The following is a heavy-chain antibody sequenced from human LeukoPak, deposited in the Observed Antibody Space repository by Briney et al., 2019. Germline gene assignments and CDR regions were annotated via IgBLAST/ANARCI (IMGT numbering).Heavy chain of an antibody. D-gene: IGHD2-2*02. CDR1: GFTVSSYW. Sequence: GGSLRLSCVASGFTVSSYWMSWVRQAPGKGLEWVANIKQDGSEKYYVDSVKGRFTISRDNAKNSLFLQMNSLRAEDTAVYYCARGWGDCTTVSCYTGGDVFDMWGQGTMVTVSS. CDR3: ARGWGDCTTVSCYTGGDVFDM. CDR2: IKQDGSEK. V-gene: IGHV3-7*01. J-gene: IGHJ3*02.